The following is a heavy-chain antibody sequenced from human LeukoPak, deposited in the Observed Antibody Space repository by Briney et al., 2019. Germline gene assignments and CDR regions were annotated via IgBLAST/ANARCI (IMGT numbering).Heavy chain of an antibody. V-gene: IGHV4-59*08. D-gene: IGHD6-13*01. CDR1: GGSIGTFY. CDR2: IHYSGVT. Sequence: SETLSLTCNVSGGSIGTFYWSWIRQPPGKGLEWIGYIHYSGVTNYNPSLKSRVTISVDTSKNQFSLNLRFVTATDTAVYYCARQNPAAAGQGLDYWGQGALVTVSS. J-gene: IGHJ4*02. CDR3: ARQNPAAAGQGLDY.